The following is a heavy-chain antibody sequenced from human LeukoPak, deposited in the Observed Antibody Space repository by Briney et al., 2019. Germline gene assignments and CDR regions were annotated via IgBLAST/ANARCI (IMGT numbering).Heavy chain of an antibody. CDR1: GYTFTVYY. D-gene: IGHD3-10*01. J-gene: IGHJ4*02. V-gene: IGHV1-2*02. CDR2: IVPNNGDT. CDR3: ARDEGRGGDLGY. Sequence: ASVKVFCKASGYTFTVYYIHWVRQAPGQGLEWMGWIVPNNGDTHYAQKFQGRVTMTRDTSIRTAYMELTRLTSDDTAVYFCARDEGRGGDLGYWGQGTLVSVSS.